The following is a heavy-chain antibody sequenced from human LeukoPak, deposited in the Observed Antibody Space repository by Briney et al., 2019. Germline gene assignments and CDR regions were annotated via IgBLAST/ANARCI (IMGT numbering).Heavy chain of an antibody. Sequence: SGTLSLTCAVSGGSISSSNWWSWVRQPPGKGLEWIGEIYHSGSTNYNPSLKSRVTISVDKSKNQFSLKLSSVTAADTAVYYCARDVSSSGWYADYWGQGTLVTVSS. CDR1: GGSISSSNW. J-gene: IGHJ4*02. V-gene: IGHV4-4*02. CDR3: ARDVSSSGWYADY. D-gene: IGHD6-19*01. CDR2: IYHSGST.